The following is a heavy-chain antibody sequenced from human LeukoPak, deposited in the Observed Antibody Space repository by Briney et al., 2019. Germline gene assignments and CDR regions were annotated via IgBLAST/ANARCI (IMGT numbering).Heavy chain of an antibody. CDR2: INHSGST. CDR3: ASPRGCSWNQYYFDY. V-gene: IGHV4-34*01. Sequence: SETLSLTCAVYGGSFSGYYWSWIRQPPGKGLEWIGEINHSGSTNYNPSLKSRVTISVDTSKNQFSLKLSSVTAADTAVYYCASPRGCSWNQYYFDYWGQGTLVTVSS. J-gene: IGHJ4*02. D-gene: IGHD6-13*01. CDR1: GGSFSGYY.